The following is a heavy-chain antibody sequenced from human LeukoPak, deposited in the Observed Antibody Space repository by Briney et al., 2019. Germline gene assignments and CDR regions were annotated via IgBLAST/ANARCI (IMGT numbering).Heavy chain of an antibody. CDR1: GFSFSNYW. V-gene: IGHV3-74*01. CDR2: INTDGSGT. J-gene: IGHJ2*01. CDR3: ARAPYYDSSGYDFNL. Sequence: GGSLRLSCAASGFSFSNYWMHWVRQAPRKGLVWVSRINTDGSGTTYADSVKGRFTISRDNSKNTLYLQMNSLRAEDTAVYYCARAPYYDSSGYDFNLWGRGTLVTVSS. D-gene: IGHD3-22*01.